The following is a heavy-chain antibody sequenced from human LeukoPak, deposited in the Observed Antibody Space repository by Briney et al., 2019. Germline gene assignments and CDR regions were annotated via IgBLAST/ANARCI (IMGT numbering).Heavy chain of an antibody. CDR1: GYTFTSYD. J-gene: IGHJ4*02. CDR2: MNPNNSNT. D-gene: IGHD3-10*01. CDR3: ARGALAGI. Sequence: ASVKVSCKASGYTFTSYDINWVRQAAGQGLEWMGWMNPNNSNTGFAQKFQGRVTMTRNTSISTAYMELRSLRSDDTAVYYCARGALAGIWGQGTLVTVSS. V-gene: IGHV1-8*01.